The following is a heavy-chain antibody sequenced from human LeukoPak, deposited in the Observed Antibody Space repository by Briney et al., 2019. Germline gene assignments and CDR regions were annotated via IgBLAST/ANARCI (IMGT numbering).Heavy chain of an antibody. CDR2: IYHSGST. CDR3: ARDRYYGSGSYYNGWFDP. D-gene: IGHD3-10*01. CDR1: GYSISSGYY. Sequence: PSETLSLTCTVSGYSISSGYYWGWIRQPPGKGLEWIGSIYHSGSTYYNPSLKSRVTISVDTSKNQFSLKLSSVTAADTAVYYCARDRYYGSGSYYNGWFDPWGQGTLVTVSS. V-gene: IGHV4-38-2*02. J-gene: IGHJ5*02.